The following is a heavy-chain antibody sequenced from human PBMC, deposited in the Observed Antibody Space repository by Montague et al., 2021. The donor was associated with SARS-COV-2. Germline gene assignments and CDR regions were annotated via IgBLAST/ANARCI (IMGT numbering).Heavy chain of an antibody. CDR1: GSSPSTSGMG. CDR3: ARIRVATAMIGHYYYYSMDV. D-gene: IGHD2-21*02. J-gene: IGHJ6*02. V-gene: IGHV2-70*01. CDR2: XDWXDDK. Sequence: PALVKPTQTLTLTCTFSGSSPSTSGMGVSWIRQPPGKALEWLALXDWXDDKYYSTSLKTRLTISKDTSKNQVVLTMTKMDPVDTATYYCARIRVATAMIGHYYYYSMDVWGQGTTVTVSS.